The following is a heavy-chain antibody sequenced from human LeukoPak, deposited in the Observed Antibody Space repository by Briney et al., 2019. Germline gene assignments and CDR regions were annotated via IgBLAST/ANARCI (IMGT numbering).Heavy chain of an antibody. CDR2: IYHSGST. CDR3: ARHLRETTTGFDP. D-gene: IGHD1-1*01. J-gene: IGHJ5*02. CDR1: GYSISSGYY. Sequence: SETLSLTCAVSGYSISSGYYWGWIRQPPGKGLEWIGSIYHSGSTYYNQSLKSRVTISIDTSKNQFSLKLNSVTAADTAVYYCARHLRETTTGFDPWGQGTLVTVSS. V-gene: IGHV4-38-2*01.